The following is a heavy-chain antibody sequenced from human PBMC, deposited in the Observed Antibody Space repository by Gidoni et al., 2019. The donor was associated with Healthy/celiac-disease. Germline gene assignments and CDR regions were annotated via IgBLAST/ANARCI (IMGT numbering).Heavy chain of an antibody. V-gene: IGHV3-9*01. J-gene: IGHJ6*02. CDR2: ISWNSGSI. CDR3: AKDMGEGYSSSRGQGYYYYYGMDV. D-gene: IGHD6-13*01. Sequence: EVQLVESGGGLVQPGRSLRLSCAASGFTFDDYAMHWFRQAPGKGLEWVSGISWNSGSIGYADSVKGRFTISRDNAKNSLYLQMNSLRAEDTALYYCAKDMGEGYSSSRGQGYYYYYGMDVWGQGTTVTVSS. CDR1: GFTFDDYA.